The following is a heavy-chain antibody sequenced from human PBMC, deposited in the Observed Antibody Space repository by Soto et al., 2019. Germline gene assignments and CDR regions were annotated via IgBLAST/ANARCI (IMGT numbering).Heavy chain of an antibody. CDR2: MNPNSGNT. J-gene: IGHJ6*03. Sequence: ASVKVSCKDSGYTINSYDINWVRQEKGQGLEWMGWMNPNSGNTGYAQKFQGRVTMTRNTSISTAYMELSSLRSEDTAVYYCARWGYCSGGSCYAHKNYYYYMDVWGKGTTVTVSS. D-gene: IGHD2-15*01. CDR3: ARWGYCSGGSCYAHKNYYYYMDV. V-gene: IGHV1-8*01. CDR1: GYTINSYD.